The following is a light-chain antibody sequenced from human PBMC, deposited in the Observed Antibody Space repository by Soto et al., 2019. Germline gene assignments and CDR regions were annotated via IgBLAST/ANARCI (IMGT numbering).Light chain of an antibody. CDR3: NQYGGSPRT. CDR1: QSISDT. Sequence: EIVMTQSPATLSVSPGGRATLSCRASQSISDTLAWYQQKPGQAHTLLIYDASNRATGIQDRFRGSGSGTDFTLTIRRLEPEDFAVYYCNQYGGSPRTFGQGTKVDIK. CDR2: DAS. V-gene: IGKV3-20*01. J-gene: IGKJ1*01.